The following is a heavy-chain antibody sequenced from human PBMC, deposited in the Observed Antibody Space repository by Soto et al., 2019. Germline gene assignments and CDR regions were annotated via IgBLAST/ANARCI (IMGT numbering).Heavy chain of an antibody. Sequence: SETLSLTCAVHGWSFSGYYWSWIRQTPGKGLEWIGEINHSGSTNYNPSLKSRVTISVDTSKNQFSLKLSSVTAADTAVYYCARDLYDSSGRKDAFDIWGQGTMVT. V-gene: IGHV4-34*01. CDR1: GWSFSGYY. CDR2: INHSGST. J-gene: IGHJ3*02. CDR3: ARDLYDSSGRKDAFDI. D-gene: IGHD3-22*01.